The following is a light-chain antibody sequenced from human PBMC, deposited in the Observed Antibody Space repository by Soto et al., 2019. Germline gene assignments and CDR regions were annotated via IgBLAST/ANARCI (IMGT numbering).Light chain of an antibody. CDR2: EGT. Sequence: QSVLTQPASVSGSPGQSITISCTGTSSDVGSYNLVSWYQQHPGQAPKLIIYEGTKRPSGVSNRSSGSKSANTASLTISGLQPEEEADYFCCSYGGRSTYVFGSGTKVTVL. V-gene: IGLV2-23*01. CDR1: SSDVGSYNL. J-gene: IGLJ1*01. CDR3: CSYGGRSTYV.